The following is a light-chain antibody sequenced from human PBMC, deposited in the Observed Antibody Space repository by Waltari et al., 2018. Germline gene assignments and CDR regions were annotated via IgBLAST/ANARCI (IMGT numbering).Light chain of an antibody. CDR3: SSYTTSISYV. CDR2: DVT. J-gene: IGLJ1*01. Sequence: QSALTQPASVSGSPGQSITISCTGTSSDIGVYNNVSWYQQHPGKAPKLMIYDVTNRPSGVSDRFSGSKSDYPASLTISGLQAEDEADYYCSSYTTSISYVFGTGTRVTVL. CDR1: SSDIGVYNN. V-gene: IGLV2-14*03.